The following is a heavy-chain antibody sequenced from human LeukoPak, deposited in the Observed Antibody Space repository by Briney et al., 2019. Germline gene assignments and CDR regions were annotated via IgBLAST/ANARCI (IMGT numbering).Heavy chain of an antibody. CDR2: TYYRSNWYN. J-gene: IGHJ5*02. CDR1: GDRVSSNSAS. CDR3: TRDQDNWFDP. Sequence: SPTLSLTYAISGDRVSSNSASWNWIRQSPSRGLEWLGSTYYRSNWYNDYAVSVKRRITINPDTSKNQFSLQLNSVTPEDTAVYYCTRDQDNWFDPWGQGILVTVSS. V-gene: IGHV6-1*01.